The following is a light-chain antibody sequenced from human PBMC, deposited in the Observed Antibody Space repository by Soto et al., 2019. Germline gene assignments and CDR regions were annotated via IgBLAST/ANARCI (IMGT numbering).Light chain of an antibody. V-gene: IGKV3-15*01. Sequence: EIVVTQSPATLSVSPGERATLSCRASQTVSYNLAWYQQKPGQAPSLLIFGASTRATGIPARFSGSGSGTEFTLTISSLQSEDFAIYSGQQYNDWPRTFGQGTKLEIK. CDR3: QQYNDWPRT. J-gene: IGKJ1*01. CDR1: QTVSYN. CDR2: GAS.